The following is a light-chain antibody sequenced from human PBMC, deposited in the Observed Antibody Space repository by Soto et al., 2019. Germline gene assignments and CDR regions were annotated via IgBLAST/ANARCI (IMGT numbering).Light chain of an antibody. V-gene: IGKV1-5*03. CDR2: QAS. CDR1: QSIVNW. J-gene: IGKJ2*01. CDR3: QQYNSHSMYT. Sequence: DIQMTQSPSTLSASVGDRVTITCRASQSIVNWLAWYQQKPGKAPKLLIYQASSLESGVPSRFSGSGSGTEFTLTSSTLQPDDFATYYCQQYNSHSMYTFGQGTKLEIK.